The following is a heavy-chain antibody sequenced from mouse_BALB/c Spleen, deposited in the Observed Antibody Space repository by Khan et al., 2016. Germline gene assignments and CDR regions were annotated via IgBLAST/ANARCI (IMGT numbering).Heavy chain of an antibody. Sequence: QIQLVQSGPELKKPGETVKISCKASGFTFTDYSLHWVKQAPGKGLKWMGWIKTETGEPTYADDFKGRFAFSLETSASTAYLQINRLKGGDTVTYFCARRVRWYFDVWGAVTTVTVSS. CDR3: ARRVRWYFDV. CDR2: IKTETGEP. J-gene: IGHJ1*01. D-gene: IGHD2-14*01. V-gene: IGHV9-2-1*01. CDR1: GFTFTDYS.